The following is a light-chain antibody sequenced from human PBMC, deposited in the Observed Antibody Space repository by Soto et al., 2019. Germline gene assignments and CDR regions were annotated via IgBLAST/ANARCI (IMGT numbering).Light chain of an antibody. J-gene: IGLJ1*01. Sequence: QYALTQPASVSGSPGQSITISCTGTSSDVGGYNYVSWYQQYPGKAPKLMIYDVSIRPSGVSYRFSGSKSGNTASLTISGLRAEDEADYYCTSYTYTSTGVFGTGTKVTVL. CDR1: SSDVGGYNY. CDR2: DVS. CDR3: TSYTYTSTGV. V-gene: IGLV2-14*01.